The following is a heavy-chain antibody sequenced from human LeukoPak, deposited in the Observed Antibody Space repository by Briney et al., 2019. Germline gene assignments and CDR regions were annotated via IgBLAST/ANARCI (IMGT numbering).Heavy chain of an antibody. CDR2: MSRNGNYI. CDR3: AGRMAGIDY. D-gene: IGHD6-19*01. Sequence: GGSLRLSCAASGFTFSSYSMTWVRQAPGKGLEWVSSMSRNGNYIYYADSVKGRFTISRDNAKNSLYLQMNSLRAEDTAVYYCAGRMAGIDYWGQGTLVTVSS. V-gene: IGHV3-21*01. CDR1: GFTFSSYS. J-gene: IGHJ4*02.